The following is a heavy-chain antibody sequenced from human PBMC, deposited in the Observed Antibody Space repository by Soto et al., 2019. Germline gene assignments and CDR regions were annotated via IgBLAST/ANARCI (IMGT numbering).Heavy chain of an antibody. CDR1: GGSISSYY. Sequence: PSETLSLTCTVSGGSISSYYWSWIRQPPGKGLEWIGYIYYSGSTNYNPSLKSRVTISVDTSKNQFSLKLSSVTAADTAVYYCARDRWTRLVPAAMDYYYYYGMDVWGQGTTVTVSS. CDR3: ARDRWTRLVPAAMDYYYYYGMDV. J-gene: IGHJ6*02. V-gene: IGHV4-59*01. CDR2: IYYSGST. D-gene: IGHD2-2*01.